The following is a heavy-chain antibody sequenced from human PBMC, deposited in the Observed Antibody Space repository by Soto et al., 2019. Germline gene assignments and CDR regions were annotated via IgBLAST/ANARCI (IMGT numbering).Heavy chain of an antibody. D-gene: IGHD3-10*01. V-gene: IGHV4-39*01. J-gene: IGHJ6*04. CDR1: GGSISSSSYY. CDR3: ARQTITMVRGVIDV. CDR2: IYYSGST. Sequence: SETLSLTCTVSGGSISSSSYYWGWIRQPPGKGLEWIGSIYYSGSTYYNPSLKSRVTISVDTSKNQFSLKLSSVTAADTAVYYCARQTITMVRGVIDVWAKGPRSPSPQ.